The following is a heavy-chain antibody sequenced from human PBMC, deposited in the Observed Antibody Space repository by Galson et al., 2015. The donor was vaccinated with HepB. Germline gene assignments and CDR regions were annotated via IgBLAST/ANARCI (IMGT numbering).Heavy chain of an antibody. J-gene: IGHJ4*02. CDR2: ISYDGSNK. CDR3: AKDQTYYYDSSGYYFTPYFDY. CDR1: RFTFSSYG. V-gene: IGHV3-30*18. Sequence: SLRLSCAASRFTFSSYGMHWVRQAPGKGLEWVAVISYDGSNKYYADSVKGRFTISRDNSKNTLYLQMNSLRAEDTAVYYCAKDQTYYYDSSGYYFTPYFDYWGQGTLVTVSS. D-gene: IGHD3-22*01.